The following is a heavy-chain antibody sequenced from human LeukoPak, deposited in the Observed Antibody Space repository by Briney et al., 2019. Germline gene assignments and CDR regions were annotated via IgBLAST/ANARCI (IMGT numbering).Heavy chain of an antibody. CDR1: GFTFSRYW. Sequence: GGSLRLSCAASGFTFSRYWMRWVRQAPGKGLEWVGYINVYGSEKFYVDSVKGRFSISRDNAKNSLYLQMNSLRAEDTAVYYCARDYRSVRGVATDYWGQGTLVTVSS. CDR3: ARDYRSVRGVATDY. D-gene: IGHD3-10*01. CDR2: INVYGSEK. J-gene: IGHJ4*02. V-gene: IGHV3-7*03.